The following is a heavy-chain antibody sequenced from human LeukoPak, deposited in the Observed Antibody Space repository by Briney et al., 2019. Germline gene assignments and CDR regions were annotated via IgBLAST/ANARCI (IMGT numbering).Heavy chain of an antibody. V-gene: IGHV3-23*01. D-gene: IGHD3-22*01. J-gene: IGHJ4*02. CDR3: ARDLSGDYDSSEIDY. CDR1: EFTFSSYA. CDR2: ISGTGGST. Sequence: GGSLRLSCAASEFTFSSYAMSWVRQAPGKGLEWVSAISGTGGSTYYADSVRGRFTISRDNSKNTLYLQMKSLRAEDTAVYYCARDLSGDYDSSEIDYWGQGTLVTVSS.